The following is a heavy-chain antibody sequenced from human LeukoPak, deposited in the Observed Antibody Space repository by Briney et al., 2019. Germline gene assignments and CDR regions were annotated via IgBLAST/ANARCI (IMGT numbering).Heavy chain of an antibody. J-gene: IGHJ4*02. Sequence: GGSLRLSCAASGFTFSSYAMHWVRQAPGKGLEWVAVISYDGSNKYYADSVKGRFTISRDNAKNSLYLQMNSLRAEDTAVYFCARDSYSKNDYWGQGTLVTVSS. V-gene: IGHV3-30-3*01. CDR3: ARDSYSKNDY. D-gene: IGHD4-11*01. CDR1: GFTFSSYA. CDR2: ISYDGSNK.